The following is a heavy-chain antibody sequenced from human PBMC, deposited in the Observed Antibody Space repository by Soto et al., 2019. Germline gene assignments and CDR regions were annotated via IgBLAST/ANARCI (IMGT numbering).Heavy chain of an antibody. CDR3: ASFSGTGYYYYGMDV. CDR2: IYPGDSDT. Sequence: GESLKISCKGSGYSFTSYWIGWVRQMPGKGLEWMGIIYPGDSDTRYSPSFQGQVTISADKSISTAYLQWSSLKASDTAMYYCASFSGTGYYYYGMDVWGQGTTVTVSS. J-gene: IGHJ6*02. V-gene: IGHV5-51*01. D-gene: IGHD2-8*02. CDR1: GYSFTSYW.